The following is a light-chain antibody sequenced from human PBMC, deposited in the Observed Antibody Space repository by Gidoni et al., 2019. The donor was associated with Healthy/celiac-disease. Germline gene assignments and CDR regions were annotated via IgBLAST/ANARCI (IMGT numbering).Light chain of an antibody. V-gene: IGKV1-33*01. CDR2: AAS. J-gene: IGKJ4*01. Sequence: DIQMTQSPSYLSASVGDRVTITCQASQDISNYLNWYQQNPGKAPKLLIYAASNLETGVQSRFSGSGSGTYFTFTISSLQPEDIATYYCQQYDNLLHTFXGXTKVEIK. CDR3: QQYDNLLHT. CDR1: QDISNY.